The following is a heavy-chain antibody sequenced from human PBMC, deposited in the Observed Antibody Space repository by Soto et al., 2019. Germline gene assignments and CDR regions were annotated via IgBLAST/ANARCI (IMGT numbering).Heavy chain of an antibody. CDR3: ARSPAGYCSSTSCYFLVRGVRYFDY. Sequence: SETLSLTCTVSGGSISSSSYYWSWIRQPPGKGLEWIGEINHSGSTNYNPSLKSRVTISVDTSKNQFSLKLSSVTAADTAVYYCARSPAGYCSSTSCYFLVRGVRYFDYWGRGTQVTVSS. D-gene: IGHD2-2*01. V-gene: IGHV4-39*07. CDR1: GGSISSSSYY. CDR2: INHSGST. J-gene: IGHJ4*02.